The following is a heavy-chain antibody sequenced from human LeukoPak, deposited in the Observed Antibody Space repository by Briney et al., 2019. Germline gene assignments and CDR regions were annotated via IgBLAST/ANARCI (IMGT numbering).Heavy chain of an antibody. V-gene: IGHV4-59*08. CDR2: IYYSGST. CDR3: ARRQLLPGDYFDY. Sequence: PSETLSLTCTVSGGSISSYYWSWIRQPPGKGLEWIGYIYYSGSTNYNPSLKGRVTISVDTSKNQFSLKLSSVTAADTAVYYCARRQLLPGDYFDYWGQGTLVTVSS. D-gene: IGHD2-2*01. CDR1: GGSISSYY. J-gene: IGHJ4*02.